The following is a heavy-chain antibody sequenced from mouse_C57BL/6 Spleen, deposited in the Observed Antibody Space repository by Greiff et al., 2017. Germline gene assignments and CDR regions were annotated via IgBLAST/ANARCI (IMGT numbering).Heavy chain of an antibody. V-gene: IGHV1-50*01. J-gene: IGHJ2*01. CDR2: IDPSDSYT. Sequence: VQLQQPGAELVKPGASVKLSCKASGYTFTSYWMQWVKQRPGQGLEWIGEIDPSDSYTNYNQKFKGKATLTVDTSSSTAYMQLSSLTSEDSAVYYCARSHNWADYWGQGTTLTVSS. CDR3: ARSHNWADY. D-gene: IGHD4-1*02. CDR1: GYTFTSYW.